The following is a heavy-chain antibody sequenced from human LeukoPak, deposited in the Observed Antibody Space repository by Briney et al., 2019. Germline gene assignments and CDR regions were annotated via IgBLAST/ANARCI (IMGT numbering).Heavy chain of an antibody. V-gene: IGHV3-15*07. Sequence: GGSLRLSCAASSFSFSDAWMNWVRQAPGKGLEWVGHIRSKADGGTPDYIAPVKGRFTISRDDSKDTLYLQMNSLNTEDTAMYYCTTRSPARYCSDGACYSSADHWGQGTLVTVSS. J-gene: IGHJ4*02. CDR3: TTRSPARYCSDGACYSSADH. CDR1: SFSFSDAW. D-gene: IGHD2-15*01. CDR2: IRSKADGGTP.